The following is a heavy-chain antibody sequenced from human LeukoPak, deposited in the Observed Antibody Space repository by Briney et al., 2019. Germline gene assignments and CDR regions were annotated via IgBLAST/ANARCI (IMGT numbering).Heavy chain of an antibody. D-gene: IGHD2-2*02. J-gene: IGHJ4*02. Sequence: SETLSLTCTVSGGSISSYYWSWIRQPAGKGLEWIGRIYTSGSTNYNPSLKSRVTMSVDTSKNQFSLKLSSVTAADTAVYYCARDNCSSTSCYTGYWGQGTLVTVSS. V-gene: IGHV4-4*07. CDR3: ARDNCSSTSCYTGY. CDR2: IYTSGST. CDR1: GGSISSYY.